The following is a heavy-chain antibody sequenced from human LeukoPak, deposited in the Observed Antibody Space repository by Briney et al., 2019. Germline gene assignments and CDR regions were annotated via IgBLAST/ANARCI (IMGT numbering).Heavy chain of an antibody. CDR3: ARDTLGEGEDANYAVYYFDY. J-gene: IGHJ4*02. CDR1: GFTFSGYW. D-gene: IGHD4/OR15-4a*01. Sequence: GGSLRLSCAASGFTFSGYWMHWVRQAPGKGLEWVSRINGDGSGTTYADSVKGRFTISRDNAKNTLFLQMNSLRADDTAVYYCARDTLGEGEDANYAVYYFDYWGQGTVVTVSS. V-gene: IGHV3-74*01. CDR2: INGDGSGT.